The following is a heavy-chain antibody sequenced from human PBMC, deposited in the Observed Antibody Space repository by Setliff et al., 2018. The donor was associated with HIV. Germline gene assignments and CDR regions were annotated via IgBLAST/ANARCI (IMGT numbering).Heavy chain of an antibody. CDR2: ISAYNGNT. J-gene: IGHJ2*01. CDR1: GYTFTSYG. CDR3: ARDHCGGDCYSLWYFDL. Sequence: GASVKVSCKASGYTFTSYGISWVRQAPGQGLEWMGWISAYNGNTNYAQKLQGRVTMTTDTSTSTAYMELRSLRSDDTAVYYCARDHCGGDCYSLWYFDLWGRGTLVTVSS. V-gene: IGHV1-18*01. D-gene: IGHD2-21*02.